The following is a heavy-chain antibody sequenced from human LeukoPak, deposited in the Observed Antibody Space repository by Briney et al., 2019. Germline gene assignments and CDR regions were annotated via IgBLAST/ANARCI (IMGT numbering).Heavy chain of an antibody. CDR3: ASCSGGSCYCGRIDY. J-gene: IGHJ4*02. D-gene: IGHD2-15*01. Sequence: GGSLRLSCAASGFTFSSFSMNCVRQAPGKGLEWVSSISSSSSYIYYADSVKGRFTISRDNAKNSLYLQMNSLRAEDTAVYYCASCSGGSCYCGRIDYWGQGTLVTVS. CDR2: ISSSSSYI. CDR1: GFTFSSFS. V-gene: IGHV3-21*01.